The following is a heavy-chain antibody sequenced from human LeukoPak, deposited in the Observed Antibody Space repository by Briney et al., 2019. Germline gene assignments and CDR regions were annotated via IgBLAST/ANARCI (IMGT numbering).Heavy chain of an antibody. V-gene: IGHV3-23*01. Sequence: PGGSLRLSCAGSGFSFGSNTMSWVRQAPGRGLEWVSAISNNGGRTDYADSVKGRFTISRDNSKSTLYLHMDSLRAEDTAVYYCARDAYYYFDYWGQGTLVTVSS. CDR3: ARDAYYYFDY. D-gene: IGHD3-16*01. CDR1: GFSFGSNT. CDR2: ISNNGGRT. J-gene: IGHJ4*02.